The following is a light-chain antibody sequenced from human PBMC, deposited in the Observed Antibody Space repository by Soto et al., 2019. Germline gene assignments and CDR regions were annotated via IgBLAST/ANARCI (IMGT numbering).Light chain of an antibody. CDR1: QSVSSSF. J-gene: IGKJ1*01. CDR2: GAS. CDR3: QQYGSSPWT. Sequence: EIVLTQSPGTLSLSPGERATLSCRASQSVSSSFLASYHHKPGQAPRLLIYGASSRATGIPDRFSGSGSGTDFPLTISTLEPADFAVYYCQQYGSSPWTFGQGTKVEIK. V-gene: IGKV3-20*01.